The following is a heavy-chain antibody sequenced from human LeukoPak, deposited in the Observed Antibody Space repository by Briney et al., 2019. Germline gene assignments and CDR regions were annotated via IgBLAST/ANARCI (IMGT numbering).Heavy chain of an antibody. CDR1: AGSSSSYY. Sequence: SETLSLTCTVSAGSSSSYYWSWIRQPPGKGLEWIGYIYYSGSTNYNPSLKSRVTISVDTSKNQFSLKLISGTAADTAVYYCARDGWSSSSYWGQGTLVTVSS. D-gene: IGHD6-13*01. J-gene: IGHJ4*02. CDR3: ARDGWSSSSY. CDR2: IYYSGST. V-gene: IGHV4-59*12.